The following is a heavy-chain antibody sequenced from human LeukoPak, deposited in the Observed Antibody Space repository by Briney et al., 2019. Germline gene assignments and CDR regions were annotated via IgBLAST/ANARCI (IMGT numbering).Heavy chain of an antibody. J-gene: IGHJ5*02. CDR2: ISYDGSNK. CDR3: ARVGLSSSWYWDLPDYGDWFDP. Sequence: GRSLRLSCAASGFTFSSYGMHWVRQAPGKGLEWVAVISYDGSNKYYADSVKGRFTISRDNAKNSLYLQMNSLRAEDTAVYYCARVGLSSSWYWDLPDYGDWFDPWGQGTLVTVSS. D-gene: IGHD6-13*01. V-gene: IGHV3-30*03. CDR1: GFTFSSYG.